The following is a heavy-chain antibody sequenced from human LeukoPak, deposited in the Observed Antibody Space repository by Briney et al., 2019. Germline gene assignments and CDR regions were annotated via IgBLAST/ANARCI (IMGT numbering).Heavy chain of an antibody. CDR3: AREYSQITTDAFDI. CDR2: INHSGST. D-gene: IGHD5-24*01. V-gene: IGHV4-34*01. J-gene: IGHJ3*02. CDR1: GGSFSGYY. Sequence: TASETLSLTCTVSGGSFSGYYWSWIRQPPGKGLEWIGEINHSGSTNYNPSLKSRVTISVDTSKNQFSLKLSSVTAADTAVYYCAREYSQITTDAFDIWGQGTMVTVSS.